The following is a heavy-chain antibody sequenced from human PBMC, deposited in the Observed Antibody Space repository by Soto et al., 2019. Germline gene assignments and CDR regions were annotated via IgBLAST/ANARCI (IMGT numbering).Heavy chain of an antibody. CDR3: TRPPGSSTNGVDY. J-gene: IGHJ4*02. V-gene: IGHV3-73*01. CDR2: IRSKANSYAT. Sequence: PGGSLRLSXAASGFTFSGSAMHWVRQASGKGLEWVGRIRSKANSYATAYAASVKGRFTISRDDSKNTAYLQMNSLKTEDTAVYYCTRPPGSSTNGVDYWGQGTLVTVSS. D-gene: IGHD2-2*01. CDR1: GFTFSGSA.